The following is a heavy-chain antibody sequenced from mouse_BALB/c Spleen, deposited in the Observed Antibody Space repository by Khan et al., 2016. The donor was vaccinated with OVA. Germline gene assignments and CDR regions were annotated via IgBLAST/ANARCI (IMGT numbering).Heavy chain of an antibody. CDR1: GFSLTNYG. CDR2: IWNDGTT. CDR3: ARQPYYHYNIMDY. V-gene: IGHV2-6-1*01. J-gene: IGHJ4*01. D-gene: IGHD2-10*01. Sequence: VELVESGPGLAAPSQSLSITCTISGFSLTNYGIHWVRQPPGKGLEWLVVIWNDGTTTYNSALKSRLTITTDNSQSQVFLKMNSHQTDDTAIYFCARQPYYHYNIMDYWGQGTSVTVSS.